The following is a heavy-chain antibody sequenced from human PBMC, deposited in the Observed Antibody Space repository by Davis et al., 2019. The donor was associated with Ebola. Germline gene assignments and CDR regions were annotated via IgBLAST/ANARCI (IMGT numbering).Heavy chain of an antibody. Sequence: GESLKISCAASGFTFSSYGMHWVRQAPGKGLEWVAVISYDGSNKCYADSVKGRFTISRDNSKNTLYLQMNSLRAEDTAVYYCAKDLSAVAADYWGQGTLVTVSS. CDR1: GFTFSSYG. CDR2: ISYDGSNK. J-gene: IGHJ4*02. V-gene: IGHV3-30*18. CDR3: AKDLSAVAADY. D-gene: IGHD6-19*01.